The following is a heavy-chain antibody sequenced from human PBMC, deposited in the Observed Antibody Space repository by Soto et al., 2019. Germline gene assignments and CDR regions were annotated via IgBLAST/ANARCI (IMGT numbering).Heavy chain of an antibody. V-gene: IGHV3-30*18. CDR3: AKETLATGVNPIDY. CDR2: ISYDGSNK. D-gene: IGHD2-15*01. CDR1: GFTFSSYG. J-gene: IGHJ4*02. Sequence: QVQLVESGGGVVQPGRSLRLSCAASGFTFSSYGMHWVRQAPGKGLEWVAVISYDGSNKYYADSVKGRFTISRDNSKNTLYLQMNSLRAEDTTVYYCAKETLATGVNPIDYWGQGTLVTVSS.